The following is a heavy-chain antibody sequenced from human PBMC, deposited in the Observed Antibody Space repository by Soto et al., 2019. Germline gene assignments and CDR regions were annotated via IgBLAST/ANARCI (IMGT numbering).Heavy chain of an antibody. CDR2: IYYSGST. CDR1: GGSISSYY. J-gene: IGHJ5*02. Sequence: QVQLQESGPGLVKPSETLSLTCTVSGGSISSYYWSWIRQPPGKGLEWIGYIYYSGSTNYNPSLKSRVTISVDTSKNQFSLKLSSVTAADTAVYYCARRRTTGTNNWFDPWGQGTLVTVSS. CDR3: ARRRTTGTNNWFDP. V-gene: IGHV4-59*08. D-gene: IGHD1-1*01.